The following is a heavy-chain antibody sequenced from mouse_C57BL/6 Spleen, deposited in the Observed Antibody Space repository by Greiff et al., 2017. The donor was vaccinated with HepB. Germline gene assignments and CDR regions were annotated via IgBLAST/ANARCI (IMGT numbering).Heavy chain of an antibody. J-gene: IGHJ2*01. CDR2: INPSSGYT. D-gene: IGHD1-1*01. CDR3: ARDGALGYYGSRGYFDY. V-gene: IGHV1-4*01. CDR1: GYTFTSYT. Sequence: VQLQQSGAELARPGASVKMSCKASGYTFTSYTMHWVKQRPGQGLEWIGYINPSSGYTKYNQKFKDKATLTADKSSSTAYMQLSSLTSEDSAVYYCARDGALGYYGSRGYFDYWGQGTTLTVSS.